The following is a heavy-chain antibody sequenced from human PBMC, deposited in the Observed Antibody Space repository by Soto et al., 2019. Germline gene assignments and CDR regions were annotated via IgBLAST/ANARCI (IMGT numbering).Heavy chain of an antibody. CDR3: ARDIMGTSYYCYGMDV. Sequence: SETLSLTCAVSGDSIISDKWWSWVRHPPGKGLEWIGEVYHSGNTNYNPSLKSLVIISVDKSKNHFSLKLSSVTDANTAIYYSARDIMGTSYYCYGMDVLGQGTRVTVAS. V-gene: IGHV4-4*02. D-gene: IGHD2-8*01. J-gene: IGHJ6*02. CDR1: GDSIISDKW. CDR2: VYHSGNT.